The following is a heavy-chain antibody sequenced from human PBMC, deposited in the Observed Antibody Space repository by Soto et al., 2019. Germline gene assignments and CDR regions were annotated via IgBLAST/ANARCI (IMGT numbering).Heavy chain of an antibody. CDR2: IYHSGST. J-gene: IGHJ4*02. CDR1: GGSISSGGYS. Sequence: QLQLQESGSGLVKPSQTLSLTCAVSGGSISSGGYSWSWIRQPPGKGLEWIGYIYHSGSTYYNPSLKRRVTISVDRSKNQLSLKLSSVTAADTAVYYWARAHVDTAMVKGFDYWGQGTLVTVSS. CDR3: ARAHVDTAMVKGFDY. D-gene: IGHD5-18*01. V-gene: IGHV4-30-2*01.